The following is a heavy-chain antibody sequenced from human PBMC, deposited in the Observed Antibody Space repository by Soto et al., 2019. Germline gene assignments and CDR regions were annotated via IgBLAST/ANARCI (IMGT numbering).Heavy chain of an antibody. J-gene: IGHJ3*02. D-gene: IGHD5-18*01. Sequence: SETLSLTCTVSGGSISSSSYYWGWIRQPPGKGLEWIGSIYYSGSTYYNPSLKSRVTISVDTSKNQFSLKLGSVTAADTAVYYCARLILGYSYGYAFDIWGQGTMVTVSS. CDR3: ARLILGYSYGYAFDI. CDR2: IYYSGST. V-gene: IGHV4-39*01. CDR1: GGSISSSSYY.